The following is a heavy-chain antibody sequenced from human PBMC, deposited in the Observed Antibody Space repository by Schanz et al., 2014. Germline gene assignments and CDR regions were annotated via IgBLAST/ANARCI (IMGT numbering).Heavy chain of an antibody. CDR2: VSRSTPDI. CDR3: ARKVVATIGGYYDN. Sequence: EVELVESGGGLVQPGGSLRLSCTASGFTFSSYSMNWVRQAPGKGLEWVSYVSRSTPDIYYADSVKGRFTISRDNAKNTLYLQMSSLSAEDTAVYYCARKVVATIGGYYDNWGQGTLVIVSS. V-gene: IGHV3-21*02. D-gene: IGHD5-12*01. CDR1: GFTFSSYS. J-gene: IGHJ4*02.